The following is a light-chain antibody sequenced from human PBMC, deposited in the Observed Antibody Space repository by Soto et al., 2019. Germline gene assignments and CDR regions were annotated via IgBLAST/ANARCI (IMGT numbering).Light chain of an antibody. J-gene: IGLJ1*01. Sequence: SALTQPASVSGSPGQSITISCSGTSSDIGAYNYVSWYQQHPGKAPKVLIYEVNNRPSGVSDRFSGSKSDNTASLTISGLQAEDEADYYCSSFTITYTRVFGTGTKATVL. CDR3: SSFTITYTRV. V-gene: IGLV2-14*01. CDR1: SSDIGAYNY. CDR2: EVN.